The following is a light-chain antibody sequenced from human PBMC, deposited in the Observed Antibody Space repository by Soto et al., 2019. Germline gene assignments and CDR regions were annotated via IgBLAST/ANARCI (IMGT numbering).Light chain of an antibody. Sequence: QSALTQPASVSGSPGQSITISCTGTSSDVGGYNFVSWYQQHPGKVPKLMIYEVTHRPSGVSSRFSGSKSGNTASLTISGLRAEDEADYYCSSYTITSTLVVFGGGTKLTVL. CDR3: SSYTITSTLVV. CDR1: SSDVGGYNF. CDR2: EVT. J-gene: IGLJ2*01. V-gene: IGLV2-14*01.